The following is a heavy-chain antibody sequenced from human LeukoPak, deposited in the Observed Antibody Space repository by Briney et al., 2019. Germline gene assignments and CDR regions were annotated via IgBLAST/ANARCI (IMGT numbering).Heavy chain of an antibody. CDR1: GYSFTNYC. CDR2: IYPGDSDT. V-gene: IGHV5-51*01. CDR3: ARRARNEYFAL. J-gene: IGHJ2*01. Sequence: GESLKISSKGSGYSFTNYCIGWVRQMPGKGLEWMGIIYPGDSDTRYSPSFQGQVTISADKSISTAYLQWSSLKASDTAMYYCARRARNEYFALWGGASLVIVSS. D-gene: IGHD1-1*01.